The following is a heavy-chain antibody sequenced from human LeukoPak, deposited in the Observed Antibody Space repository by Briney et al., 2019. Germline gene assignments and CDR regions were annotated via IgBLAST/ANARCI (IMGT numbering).Heavy chain of an antibody. CDR2: IIPIFGTA. CDR1: GGTFSSYA. J-gene: IGHJ4*02. Sequence: SVKVSCKASGGTFSSYAISWVRQAPGQGLEWMGGIIPIFGTANYAQKFQGRATITADKSTSTAYMELSSLRSEDTAVYYCARDGDYGSGSYPFDYWGQGTLVTVSS. V-gene: IGHV1-69*06. CDR3: ARDGDYGSGSYPFDY. D-gene: IGHD3-10*01.